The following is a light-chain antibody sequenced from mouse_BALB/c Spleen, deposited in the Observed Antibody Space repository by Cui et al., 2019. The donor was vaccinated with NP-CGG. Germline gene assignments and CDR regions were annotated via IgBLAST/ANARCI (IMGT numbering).Light chain of an antibody. J-gene: IGLJ1*01. CDR3: ALWYSNHWV. CDR1: TGAVTTGNY. CDR2: GTN. Sequence: QAVGAQGSRTTTSPGETVTLTCRSSTGAVTTGNYANWVQEKPDHLFTGLIGGTNNRVPGVPGRFSGSLIGDKAALTITGAQTEDEAIYFCALWYSNHWVFGGGTKLTVL. V-gene: IGLV1*01.